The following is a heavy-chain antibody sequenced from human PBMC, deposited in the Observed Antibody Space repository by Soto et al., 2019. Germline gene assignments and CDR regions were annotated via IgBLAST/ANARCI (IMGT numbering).Heavy chain of an antibody. Sequence: SETLSLTCAVYGGSFSGYYWSWIRQPPGKGLEWIGEINHSGSTNYNPSLKSRVTISVDTSKNQFSLKLSSVTAADTAVYYCAERVPRRWGIGRAFDIWGQGTMVTVSS. V-gene: IGHV4-34*01. CDR1: GGSFSGYY. D-gene: IGHD7-27*01. CDR2: INHSGST. CDR3: AERVPRRWGIGRAFDI. J-gene: IGHJ3*02.